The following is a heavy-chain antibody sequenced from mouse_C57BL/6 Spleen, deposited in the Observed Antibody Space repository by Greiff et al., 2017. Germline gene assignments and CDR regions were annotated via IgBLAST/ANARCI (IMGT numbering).Heavy chain of an antibody. J-gene: IGHJ2*01. CDR1: GYTFTSYW. CDR2: IDPSDSYT. V-gene: IGHV1-50*01. CDR3: ARAGLVY. Sequence: QVQLQQPGAELVKPGASVKLSCKASGYTFTSYWMQWVKQRPGQGLEWIGEIDPSDSYTNYNQKFKGKATLTVDTSSSTAYMQLSSLASEDSAVYYCARAGLVYWGQGTTLTVSS.